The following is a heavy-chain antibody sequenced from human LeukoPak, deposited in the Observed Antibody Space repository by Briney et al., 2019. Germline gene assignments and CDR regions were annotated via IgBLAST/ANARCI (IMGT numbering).Heavy chain of an antibody. J-gene: IGHJ4*02. D-gene: IGHD3-3*01. CDR2: IHPSGGST. CDR1: GYTFISYY. Sequence: ASVKVSCKASGYTFISYYMHWVRQAPGQGLEWMGIIHPSGGSTTYAQKFQGRVTMTRDTSTSTVYMELGSLRSEDTAVYYCASDDFWSGHALENWGQGTLVTVSS. CDR3: ASDDFWSGHALEN. V-gene: IGHV1-46*01.